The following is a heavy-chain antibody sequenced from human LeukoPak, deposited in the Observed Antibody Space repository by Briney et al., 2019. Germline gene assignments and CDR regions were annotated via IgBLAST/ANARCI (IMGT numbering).Heavy chain of an antibody. D-gene: IGHD1-26*01. CDR2: ISFDGSNK. V-gene: IGHV3-30-3*01. J-gene: IGHJ4*02. CDR3: ARSGGSYYGNHGENYFDY. CDR1: GFTFSSYA. Sequence: GGSLRLSCAASGFTFSSYAMHWVRQAPGKGLEWVAVISFDGSNKYYTDSVKGRFTISRDTSKNTLYLQMNSLRAEDTAVYYCARSGGSYYGNHGENYFDYWGQGTLVTVSS.